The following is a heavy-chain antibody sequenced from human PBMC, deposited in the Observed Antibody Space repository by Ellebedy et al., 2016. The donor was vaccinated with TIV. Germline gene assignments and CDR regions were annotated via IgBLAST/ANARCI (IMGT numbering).Heavy chain of an antibody. V-gene: IGHV4-38-2*02. CDR3: ARTDLRYGMDV. D-gene: IGHD3/OR15-3a*01. J-gene: IGHJ6*02. CDR2: MFHSGST. Sequence: SETLSLTXTVSGYFISSGYYWGWIRQPPGQGLEWIGSMFHSGSTYYNPSLRSRLTLSLDTSKNHLSLRLSSVTAADTAVYFCARTDLRYGMDVWGQGTSVTVS. CDR1: GYFISSGYY.